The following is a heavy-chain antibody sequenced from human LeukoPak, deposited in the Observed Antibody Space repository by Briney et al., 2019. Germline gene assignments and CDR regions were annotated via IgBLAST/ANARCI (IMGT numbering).Heavy chain of an antibody. CDR1: GFTFTDAC. Sequence: GGSQIFCCAASGFTFTDACMSWLRQTPGKGLEWVGRIKSKTDGGTADYAAPVKGRFTISRDDSKNTLYLQTSSLQTEDTAVYYCARVLCHSNSPFESGARGTLVTVSS. CDR2: IKSKTDGGTA. D-gene: IGHD4-11*01. J-gene: IGHJ4*02. V-gene: IGHV3-15*01. CDR3: ARVLCHSNSPFES.